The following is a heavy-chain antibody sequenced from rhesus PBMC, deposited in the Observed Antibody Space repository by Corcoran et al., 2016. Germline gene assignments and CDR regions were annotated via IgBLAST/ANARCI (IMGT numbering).Heavy chain of an antibody. CDR2: FYGSGGSN. CDR1: GYSISSGYY. J-gene: IGHJ2*01. Sequence: QVQLQESGPGLVKPSETLSLTCAVSGYSISSGYYWGWIRQPPGKGLEWIGRFYGSGGSNYLNPSLKGRVTRSVDTSKNQFSLKLSAGTAADTAVDYCARVGSSWSEWDTVGTEWYFDLWGPGTPITISS. V-gene: IGHV4S14*01. CDR3: ARVGSSWSEWDTVGTEWYFDL. D-gene: IGHD5-42*01.